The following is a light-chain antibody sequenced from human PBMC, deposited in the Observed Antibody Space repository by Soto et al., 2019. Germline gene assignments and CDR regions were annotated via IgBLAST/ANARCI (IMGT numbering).Light chain of an antibody. CDR2: GAS. V-gene: IGKV3-20*01. Sequence: EIVLTQSPGTLSLSPGDRATLSCRASQSVSSSYLAWYQQKPGQAPRLLIYGASSRATRIPDRFSGSGSGTDFTLTISRLEPEDFAVYYCQQYGSSPWTFGQGTKADIK. CDR3: QQYGSSPWT. J-gene: IGKJ1*01. CDR1: QSVSSSY.